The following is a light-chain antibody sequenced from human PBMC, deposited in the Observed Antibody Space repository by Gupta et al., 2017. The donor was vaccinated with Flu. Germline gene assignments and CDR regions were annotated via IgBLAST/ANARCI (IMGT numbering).Light chain of an antibody. V-gene: IGKV3-20*01. Sequence: GAQLLSPGEKAAIYCRTSKRGVSRSLAWYQQKPGQAPRLLIYGASSRATGIPDRFSGSGSGTEFTLTISRLEPEDFAVYYCQQYDNWPRTFGHGTKVEIK. CDR2: GAS. CDR1: KRGVSRS. J-gene: IGKJ1*01. CDR3: QQYDNWPRT.